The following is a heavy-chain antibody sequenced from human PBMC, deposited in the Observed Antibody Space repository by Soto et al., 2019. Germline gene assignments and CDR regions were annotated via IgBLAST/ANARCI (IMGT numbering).Heavy chain of an antibody. CDR1: GGSFSGYY. D-gene: IGHD2-15*01. J-gene: IGHJ4*02. CDR2: INHSGST. CDR3: ARGAVVAAAGY. Sequence: ASETLSLTCAVYGGSFSGYYWSWIRQPPGKGLEWIGEINHSGSTNYNPSLKSRVTISVDTSKNQFSLKLSSVTAADTAVYYCARGAVVAAAGYWGQGTLVTVSS. V-gene: IGHV4-34*01.